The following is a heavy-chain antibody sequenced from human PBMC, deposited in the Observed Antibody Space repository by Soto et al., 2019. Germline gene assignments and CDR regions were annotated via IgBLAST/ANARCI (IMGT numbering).Heavy chain of an antibody. V-gene: IGHV3-21*01. CDR3: ARDKAPGLIFNLFDP. CDR1: GFTFSSYS. D-gene: IGHD2-8*01. Sequence: GGSLRLSCAASGFTFSSYSMNWVRQAPGKGLEWVSSISSSSSYIYYADSVKGRFTISRDNAKNSLYLQMNSLRAEDTAVYYCARDKAPGLIFNLFDPWPQGTLVTVSS. J-gene: IGHJ5*02. CDR2: ISSSSSYI.